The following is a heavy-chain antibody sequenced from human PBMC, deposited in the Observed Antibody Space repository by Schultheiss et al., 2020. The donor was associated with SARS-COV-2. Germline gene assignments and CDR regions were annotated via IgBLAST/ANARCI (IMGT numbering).Heavy chain of an antibody. V-gene: IGHV4-61*02. CDR2: IYTSGST. Sequence: SETLSLTCTVSGGSISSGSYYWSWIRQPAGKGLEWIGRIYTSGSTNYNPSLKSRVTISVDTSKNQFSLKLSSVTAADTAVYYCARDSPFLKNTYYYDSSGFRTGDMDVWGQGTTVTVSS. J-gene: IGHJ6*02. D-gene: IGHD3-22*01. CDR3: ARDSPFLKNTYYYDSSGFRTGDMDV. CDR1: GGSISSGSYY.